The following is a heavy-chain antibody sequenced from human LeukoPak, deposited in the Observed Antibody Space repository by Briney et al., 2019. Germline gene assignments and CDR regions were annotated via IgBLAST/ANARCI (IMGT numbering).Heavy chain of an antibody. CDR3: ARDLNWDSH. J-gene: IGHJ4*02. CDR2: ISPDGREK. V-gene: IGHV3-7*01. Sequence: GGSLRLSCSASGFTFSNFWMTWVRQAPGKGLECLANISPDGREKYYMDSVKGRFTISRDNTKNSLYLQMSSLRAEDTAVYYCARDLNWDSHWVQGTLVTVSS. D-gene: IGHD1-26*01. CDR1: GFTFSNFW.